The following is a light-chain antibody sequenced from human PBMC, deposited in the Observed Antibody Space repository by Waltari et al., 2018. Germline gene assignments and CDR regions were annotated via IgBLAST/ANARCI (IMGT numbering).Light chain of an antibody. CDR2: SVN. CDR3: SAWDDTLSGVT. J-gene: IGLJ2*01. Sequence: QSVLTQPPSASGTPGQRVIIPCSGSSSNIGGNTVNWYQHVPGTAPKLLIYSVNQRSSGVPDRFTGSKSGTSASLAISGLQSDDEADYYCSAWDDTLSGVTFGGGTKLTVL. V-gene: IGLV1-44*01. CDR1: SSNIGGNT.